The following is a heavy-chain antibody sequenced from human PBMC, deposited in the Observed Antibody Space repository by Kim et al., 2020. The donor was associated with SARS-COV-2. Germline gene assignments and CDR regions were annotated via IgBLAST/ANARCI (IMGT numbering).Heavy chain of an antibody. CDR3: TTEGYYGSGSYYT. Sequence: YAAPVKSRFTNSRDDSKNMLFLQMNSLKTEDTAVYYCTTEGYYGSGSYYTWGQGTLVTVSS. D-gene: IGHD3-10*01. V-gene: IGHV3-15*01. J-gene: IGHJ4*02.